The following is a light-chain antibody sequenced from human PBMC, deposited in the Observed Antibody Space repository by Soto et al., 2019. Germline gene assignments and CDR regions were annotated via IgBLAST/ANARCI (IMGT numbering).Light chain of an antibody. CDR2: DVT. CDR3: CSYAGSNTLI. J-gene: IGLJ2*01. CDR1: STDVGGYNH. Sequence: QSALTQPRSVSGSPGQSVTISCTGTSTDVGGYNHVSWYQQYPGKAPKAMIYDVTKRPSGVSDRFSGSKSGNTASLTISGLQAEDEADYYCCSYAGSNTLIFGGGTKVTVL. V-gene: IGLV2-11*01.